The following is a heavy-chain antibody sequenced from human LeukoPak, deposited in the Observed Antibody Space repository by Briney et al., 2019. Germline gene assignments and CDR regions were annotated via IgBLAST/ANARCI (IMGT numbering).Heavy chain of an antibody. CDR2: ISAYNGNT. CDR1: GGTFSSYA. Sequence: GASVKVSCKASGGTFSSYAISWVRQAPGQGLEWMGWISAYNGNTNYAQKLQGRVTMTTDTSTSTAYMELRSLRSDDTAMYYCARQAYYYDSSGYYFPYYYGMDVWGQGTTVTVSS. V-gene: IGHV1-18*01. D-gene: IGHD3-22*01. CDR3: ARQAYYYDSSGYYFPYYYGMDV. J-gene: IGHJ6*02.